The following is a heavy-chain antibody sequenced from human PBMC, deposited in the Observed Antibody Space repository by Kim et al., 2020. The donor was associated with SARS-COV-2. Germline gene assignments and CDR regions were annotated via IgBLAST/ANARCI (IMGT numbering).Heavy chain of an antibody. CDR3: ARGRWTGMDV. CDR2: ST. J-gene: IGHJ6*02. V-gene: IGHV4-59*09. Sequence: STNTNPSLKSRVTISVDTSKNQFSLKLSSVTAADTAVYYCARGRWTGMDVWGQGTTVTVSS.